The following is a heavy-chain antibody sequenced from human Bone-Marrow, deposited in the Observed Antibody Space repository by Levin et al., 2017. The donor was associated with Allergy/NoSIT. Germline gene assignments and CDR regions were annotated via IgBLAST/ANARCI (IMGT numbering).Heavy chain of an antibody. V-gene: IGHV3-7*01. J-gene: IGHJ6*02. Sequence: GESLKISCAASGFTLSQYWMTWVRQAPGKGLEWVAKIKPDGSEKYYVDSVKGRFTISRDNTRKSLSLEMNNLRSADTAVYFCARDSFSISSGLDYYYGLDVWGQGTTVTVSS. CDR3: ARDSFSISSGLDYYYGLDV. CDR2: IKPDGSEK. D-gene: IGHD6-6*01. CDR1: GFTLSQYW.